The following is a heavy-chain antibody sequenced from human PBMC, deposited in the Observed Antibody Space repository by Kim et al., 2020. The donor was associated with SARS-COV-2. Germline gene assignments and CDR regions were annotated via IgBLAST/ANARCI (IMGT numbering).Heavy chain of an antibody. V-gene: IGHV1-69*13. CDR2: IIPIFGTA. D-gene: IGHD4-17*01. Sequence: SVKVSCKASGGTFSSYAISWVRQAPGQGLEWMGGIIPIFGTANYAQKFQGRVTITADESTSTAYMELSSLRSEDTAVYYCARDCFYGGNRNWYFDLWGRGTLVTVSS. CDR1: GGTFSSYA. J-gene: IGHJ2*01. CDR3: ARDCFYGGNRNWYFDL.